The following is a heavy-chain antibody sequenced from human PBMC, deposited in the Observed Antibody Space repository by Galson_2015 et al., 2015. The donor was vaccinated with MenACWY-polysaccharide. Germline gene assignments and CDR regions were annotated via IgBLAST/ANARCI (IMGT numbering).Heavy chain of an antibody. J-gene: IGHJ4*02. V-gene: IGHV1-2*02. CDR2: INPNNGGT. D-gene: IGHD4-11*01. Sequence: SVKVSCKASGYTFIGYYMHWVRQAPGQGLEWMGWINPNNGGTDFARKFRGRITMTRDTSISTAYMELNRLPSDDTAVYYCAREQDSRSLDYWGQGTLVTVSS. CDR1: GYTFIGYY. CDR3: AREQDSRSLDY.